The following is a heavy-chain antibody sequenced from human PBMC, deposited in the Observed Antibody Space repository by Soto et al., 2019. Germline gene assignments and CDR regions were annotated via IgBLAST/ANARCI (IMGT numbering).Heavy chain of an antibody. D-gene: IGHD3-10*01. J-gene: IGHJ6*02. V-gene: IGHV1-18*01. CDR1: GYTFTSYG. CDR3: ARERALWFGESYYYCGMDV. CDR2: ISAYNGNT. Sequence: QVQLVQSGAEVKKPGASVKVSCKASGYTFTSYGISWVRQAPGQGLEWMGWISAYNGNTNYAEKLKGRVTMTTDTSTSTAYMELRSLRSDDTAVYYCARERALWFGESYYYCGMDVLGQGITVTVSS.